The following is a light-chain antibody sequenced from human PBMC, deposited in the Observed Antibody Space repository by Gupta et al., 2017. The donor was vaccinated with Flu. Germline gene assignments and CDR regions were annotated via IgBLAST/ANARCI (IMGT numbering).Light chain of an antibody. CDR2: DNY. V-gene: IGLV1-51*01. J-gene: IGLJ1*01. CDR1: SSLGKNY. CDR3: GAWDSSLSPLYV. Sequence: SSLGKNYVSWYQYLPGTAPKLLIYDNYKRPSEIPDRFSGSKSGTSATLAISGVHTGDEADYYCGAWDSSLSPLYVFGTGTTLSVL.